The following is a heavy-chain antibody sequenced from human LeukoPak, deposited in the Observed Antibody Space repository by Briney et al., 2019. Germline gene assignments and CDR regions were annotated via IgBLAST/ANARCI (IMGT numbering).Heavy chain of an antibody. CDR3: ARVGSYCSGGSCYPYYYYYGMDV. CDR2: INHSGST. D-gene: IGHD2-15*01. V-gene: IGHV4-34*01. Sequence: SETLSLTCAVYGGSFSGYYWSWIRQPPGKGLEWIGEINHSGSTNYSPSLKSRVTTSVDTSKNQFSLKLSSVTAADTAVYYCARVGSYCSGGSCYPYYYYYGMDVWGQGTTVTVSS. CDR1: GGSFSGYY. J-gene: IGHJ6*02.